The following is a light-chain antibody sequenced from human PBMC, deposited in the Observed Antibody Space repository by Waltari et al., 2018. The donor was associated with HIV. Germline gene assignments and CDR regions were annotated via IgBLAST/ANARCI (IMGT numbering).Light chain of an antibody. CDR1: QSVSNSY. J-gene: IGKJ5*01. Sequence: EMVLTQSPGTLCLSPGERATLSCRASQSVSNSYLAWYQQKPGQAPRLLIYGATSRATGIPDRFSGSGSGTDFTLTISRLEPEDFAVYYWQQYGSSPPVGQGTRLEIK. CDR2: GAT. V-gene: IGKV3-20*01. CDR3: QQYGSSPP.